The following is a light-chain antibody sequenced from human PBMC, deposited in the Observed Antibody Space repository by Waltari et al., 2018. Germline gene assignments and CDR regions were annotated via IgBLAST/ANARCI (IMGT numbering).Light chain of an antibody. V-gene: IGLV7-46*01. CDR3: LLSYAGFAVV. Sequence: WFQQKPGQTHMTLIYHTTDKHSWTPARFSGSLLGGKAALTLSGAQREDEAEYYCLLSYAGFAVVFGGGTQLTVL. CDR2: HTT. J-gene: IGLJ7*01.